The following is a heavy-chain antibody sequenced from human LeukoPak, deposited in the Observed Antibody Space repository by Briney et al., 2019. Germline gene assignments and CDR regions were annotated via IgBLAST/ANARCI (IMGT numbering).Heavy chain of an antibody. D-gene: IGHD2-2*01. CDR1: GFTFSSYV. Sequence: GGSLRLSCAASGFTFSSYVMNWVRQAPGKGLEWVSAISKSGTYIKYADSVKGRFTVSRDNAKNSLFLRMNSLRVEDTALYFCTREVLIVVEPASNTIDFWGQGTRVTVSS. J-gene: IGHJ4*02. CDR2: ISKSGTYI. CDR3: TREVLIVVEPASNTIDF. V-gene: IGHV3-21*01.